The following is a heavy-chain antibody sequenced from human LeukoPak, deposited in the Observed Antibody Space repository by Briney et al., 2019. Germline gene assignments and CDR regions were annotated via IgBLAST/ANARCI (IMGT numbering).Heavy chain of an antibody. CDR2: IHPNSGAT. CDR1: GYTFTDYF. J-gene: IGHJ4*02. Sequence: ASVNVSCKTSGYTFTDYFIHWVRPAPGQGLAWMGWIHPNSGATKSAEKFQGRVTLTRDTSITTVYMELSRLSSDDTAVYYCARDIVVVSDTRGFDYWGQGTLVTVSS. CDR3: ARDIVVVSDTRGFDY. V-gene: IGHV1-2*02. D-gene: IGHD2-21*01.